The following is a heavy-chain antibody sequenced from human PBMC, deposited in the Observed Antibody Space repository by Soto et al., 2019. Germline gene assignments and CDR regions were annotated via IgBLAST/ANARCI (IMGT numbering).Heavy chain of an antibody. J-gene: IGHJ6*03. CDR1: GFTAVSNY. CDR3: ARGSSSSARYMDV. Sequence: GGSLRPSCEPSGFTAVSNYMNWVRQAPGKGLEWASVIYSGGSTYEADSVKGRFTISRDNSKNTLYLQMNSLRAEDTAVYYCARGSSSSARYMDVWGKGTTVTVSS. V-gene: IGHV3-53*01. CDR2: IYSGGST. D-gene: IGHD6-25*01.